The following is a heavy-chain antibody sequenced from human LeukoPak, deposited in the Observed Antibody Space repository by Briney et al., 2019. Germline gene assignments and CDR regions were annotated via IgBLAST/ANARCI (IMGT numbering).Heavy chain of an antibody. Sequence: GGSLRLSCAASGFTFSSYAMSWVRQAPGKGLEWVSAISGSGGSTYYADSVKGRFTISRDNSKNTLYLQMNSLRAEDTAVYYCAKFSTYYYGSGSYRFDYWGQGTLVTVSS. V-gene: IGHV3-23*01. CDR3: AKFSTYYYGSGSYRFDY. J-gene: IGHJ4*02. D-gene: IGHD3-10*01. CDR1: GFTFSSYA. CDR2: ISGSGGST.